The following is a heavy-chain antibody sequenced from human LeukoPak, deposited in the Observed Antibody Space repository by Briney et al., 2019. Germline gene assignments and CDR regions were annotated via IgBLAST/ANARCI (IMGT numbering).Heavy chain of an antibody. CDR1: AFTFSNYA. J-gene: IGHJ3*02. CDR2: ISGSGDST. V-gene: IGHV3-23*01. CDR3: ARGYYYDSSGYIRNAFDI. D-gene: IGHD3-22*01. Sequence: GGSLRLSCAASAFTFSNYAMSWVRQAPGKGLEWVSSISGSGDSTYYADSVKGRFTISRDNSKNTLYLQMNSLRAEDTALYYCARGYYYDSSGYIRNAFDIWGQGTMVTVSS.